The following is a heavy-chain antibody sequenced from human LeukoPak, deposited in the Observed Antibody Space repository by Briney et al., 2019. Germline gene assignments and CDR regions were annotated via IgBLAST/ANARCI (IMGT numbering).Heavy chain of an antibody. V-gene: IGHV1-69*13. CDR1: GGTFSSYA. Sequence: SVKVSCKASGGTFSSYAISWVRQAPGQGLEWMGGIIPIFGTANYAQKFQGRVTITADESTSTAYMELSSLRSEVTAVYYCARDSVDIVVVPAATFDPWGQGTLVTVSS. J-gene: IGHJ5*02. D-gene: IGHD2-2*03. CDR3: ARDSVDIVVVPAATFDP. CDR2: IIPIFGTA.